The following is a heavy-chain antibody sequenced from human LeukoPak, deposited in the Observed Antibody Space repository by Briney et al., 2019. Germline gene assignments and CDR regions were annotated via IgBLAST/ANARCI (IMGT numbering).Heavy chain of an antibody. Sequence: PGGSLRLSCAASGFTFSSYAMHWVRQAPGKGLEWVAVISYYGSNKYYADSVKGRFTISRDNSKTTLYLQMNSLRAEDTAVYYCARDKGIGYGSGSYDFDYWGQGTLVTVSS. V-gene: IGHV3-30*04. CDR3: ARDKGIGYGSGSYDFDY. D-gene: IGHD3-10*01. J-gene: IGHJ4*02. CDR1: GFTFSSYA. CDR2: ISYYGSNK.